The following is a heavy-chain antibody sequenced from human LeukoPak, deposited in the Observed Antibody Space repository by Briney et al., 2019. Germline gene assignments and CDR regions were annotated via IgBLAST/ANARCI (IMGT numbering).Heavy chain of an antibody. D-gene: IGHD5-12*01. CDR2: INHSGST. V-gene: IGHV4-34*01. CDR3: ARRSNSGYDF. CDR1: GGAFSGYY. J-gene: IGHJ4*02. Sequence: SETLSLTRAVYGGAFSGYYWSWIRQPPAKWLEWIGEINHSGSTNYNPSLKSRVTISVDTSKNQFSLKLSSVTAADTAVYYCARRSNSGYDFWGQGTLVTVSS.